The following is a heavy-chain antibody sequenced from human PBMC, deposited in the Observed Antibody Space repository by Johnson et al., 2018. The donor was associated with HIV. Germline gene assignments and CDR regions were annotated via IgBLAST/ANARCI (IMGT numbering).Heavy chain of an antibody. CDR1: GFTFSSYW. CDR2: INSDGSST. CDR3: ARDTHEWELLGGAFDI. V-gene: IGHV3-74*01. J-gene: IGHJ3*02. Sequence: VQLVESGGGLVQPGGSLRLSCAASGFTFSSYWMHWVRQAPGKGLAWVSRINSDGSSTSYADSVKGRFTIARDNSKNTLYLQMNSQRAEDTAVYYCARDTHEWELLGGAFDIWGQGTMVTVSS. D-gene: IGHD1-26*01.